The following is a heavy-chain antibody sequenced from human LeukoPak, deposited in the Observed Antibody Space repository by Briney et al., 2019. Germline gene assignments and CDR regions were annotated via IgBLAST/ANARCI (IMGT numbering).Heavy chain of an antibody. CDR2: ISVYNCNT. V-gene: IGHV1-18*01. CDR1: GYTFTSYG. CDR3: ARETSQKGAHYMDV. D-gene: IGHD3-16*01. Sequence: ASVKVSCNPSGYTFTSYGISWVRQAPGQGLEWMGWISVYNCNTNYAQKLQGRVTMTTDTSTSTASMELRSLRSDDTAVYYCARETSQKGAHYMDVWGKGTTVTISS. J-gene: IGHJ6*03.